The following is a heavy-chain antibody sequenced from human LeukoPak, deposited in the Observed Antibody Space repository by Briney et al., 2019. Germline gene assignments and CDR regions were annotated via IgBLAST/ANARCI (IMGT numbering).Heavy chain of an antibody. Sequence: VGSLRLSCAASGFTFSSYWLSWVRQAPGKGLEWVANIKKDGSEKYYVDSVKGRFSISRDNAKNSLYLQMNSLGAEDTAVYYCARVPVAGTGYWGQGTLVTDPS. CDR1: GFTFSSYW. D-gene: IGHD6-19*01. CDR2: IKKDGSEK. CDR3: ARVPVAGTGY. V-gene: IGHV3-7*01. J-gene: IGHJ4*02.